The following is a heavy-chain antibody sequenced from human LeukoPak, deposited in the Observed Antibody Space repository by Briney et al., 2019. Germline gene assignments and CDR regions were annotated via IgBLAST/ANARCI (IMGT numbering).Heavy chain of an antibody. CDR2: IKQDGSDK. CDR1: GFTFSTHW. Sequence: PGGSLRLSCAASGFTFSTHWMTWVRQAPGKGLEWVATIKQDGSDKYYVHSVKGRFTISRDNANNSLYLQMNSLRSEDTAVYYCARGIQLWNGDYWGQGTLVTVSS. V-gene: IGHV3-7*01. J-gene: IGHJ4*02. CDR3: ARGIQLWNGDY. D-gene: IGHD5-18*01.